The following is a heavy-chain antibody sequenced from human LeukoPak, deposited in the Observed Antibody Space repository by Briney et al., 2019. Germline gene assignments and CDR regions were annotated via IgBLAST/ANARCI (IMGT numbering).Heavy chain of an antibody. CDR3: AKVLHDSSGYYPPLQYYYYGMDV. V-gene: IGHV3-30*18. Sequence: YPGGSLRLSCAASGFTFSSYGMHWVRQAPGKGLEWVAVISYDGSNKYYADSVKGRFTISRDNSKNTLYLQMNSLRAEDTAVYYCAKVLHDSSGYYPPLQYYYYGMDVWGQGTTVTLSS. CDR2: ISYDGSNK. J-gene: IGHJ6*02. D-gene: IGHD3-22*01. CDR1: GFTFSSYG.